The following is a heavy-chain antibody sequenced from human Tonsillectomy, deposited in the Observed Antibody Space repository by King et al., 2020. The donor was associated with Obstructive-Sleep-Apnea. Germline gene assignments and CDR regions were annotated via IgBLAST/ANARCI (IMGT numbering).Heavy chain of an antibody. CDR1: GGSISSTNW. J-gene: IGHJ4*02. Sequence: VQLQESGPGLVKPSGTLSLTCAVSGGSISSTNWWSWVRQPPGKGLEWIGEIYHTGSANYNPSLKSRVTISVDKAKNQFSLKLNSLTAADTAVYYCGRWTVTTQIDYWGRGTLVTVSS. V-gene: IGHV4-4*02. D-gene: IGHD4-11*01. CDR2: IYHTGSA. CDR3: GRWTVTTQIDY.